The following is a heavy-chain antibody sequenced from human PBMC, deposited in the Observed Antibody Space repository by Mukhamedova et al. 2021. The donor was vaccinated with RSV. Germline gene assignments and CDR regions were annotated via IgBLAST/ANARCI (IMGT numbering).Heavy chain of an antibody. D-gene: IGHD3-10*01. CDR3: ARWGGYMDV. J-gene: IGHJ6*03. CDR1: RFY. Sequence: RFYWIWLRQSPEKGLEFFGYIRFNGSANYNPSFRSRVSISVDASKNQFSLTMTSMTVADTAMYYCARWGGYMDVWGKGVAVTVSS. V-gene: IGHV4-59*12. CDR2: IRFNGSA.